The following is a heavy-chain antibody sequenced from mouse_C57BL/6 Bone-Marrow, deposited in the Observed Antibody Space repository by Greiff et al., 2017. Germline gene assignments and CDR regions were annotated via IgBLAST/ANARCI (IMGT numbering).Heavy chain of an antibody. CDR1: GFNIKNTY. Sequence: VQLQQSVAELVRPGASVKLSCTASGFNIKNTYMHWVKQRPEQGLEWIGRIDPANGNTKYAPQFQGKDTITADTSSNPAYLQLSSLTSEDTAIYYGAREDYGRSYGYFDVWGTGTTVTVSS. CDR2: IDPANGNT. D-gene: IGHD2-1*01. J-gene: IGHJ1*03. V-gene: IGHV14-3*01. CDR3: AREDYGRSYGYFDV.